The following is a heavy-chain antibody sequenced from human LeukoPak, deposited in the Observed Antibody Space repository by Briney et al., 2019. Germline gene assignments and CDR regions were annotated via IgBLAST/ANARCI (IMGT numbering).Heavy chain of an antibody. J-gene: IGHJ5*02. V-gene: IGHV1-2*02. CDR3: ARGDIVVVPGANWFDP. CDR1: GYTFINFY. Sequence: ASVKVSCKASGYTFINFYIHWVRQAPGQGPEWMGWINPQSGDTNYAQNFQGRVTMTGDTSITTAYMELSRLRSDDTAVYYCARGDIVVVPGANWFDPWGQGTLVTVSS. CDR2: INPQSGDT. D-gene: IGHD2-2*01.